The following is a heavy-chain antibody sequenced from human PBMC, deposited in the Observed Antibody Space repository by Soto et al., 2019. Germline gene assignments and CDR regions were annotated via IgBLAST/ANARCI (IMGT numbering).Heavy chain of an antibody. D-gene: IGHD3-22*01. V-gene: IGHV1-69*04. CDR2: IIPILGIA. CDR1: GGTFSSYT. J-gene: IGHJ6*02. Sequence: SVKVSCKASGGTFSSYTISWVRQAPGQGLEWMGRIIPILGIANYAQKFQGRVTITADKSTSTAYMELSSLRSEDTAVYYCARESSKDYDSSGYPFYYYYGMDVWGQGTTVTVSS. CDR3: ARESSKDYDSSGYPFYYYYGMDV.